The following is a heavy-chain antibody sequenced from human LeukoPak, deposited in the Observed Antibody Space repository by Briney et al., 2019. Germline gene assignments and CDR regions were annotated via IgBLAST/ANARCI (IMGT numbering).Heavy chain of an antibody. D-gene: IGHD1-26*01. CDR3: ARDLGWEPQDY. CDR2: INPSGGST. CDR1: GYTFTSYY. J-gene: IGHJ4*02. V-gene: IGHV1-46*01. Sequence: ASVKVSCKASGYTFTSYYMHWVRQAPGQGLEWMGIINPSGGSTRYAQKFQGRVTMIRDMSTSTVYMELSSLRSDDTAVYYCARDLGWEPQDYWGQGTLVTVSS.